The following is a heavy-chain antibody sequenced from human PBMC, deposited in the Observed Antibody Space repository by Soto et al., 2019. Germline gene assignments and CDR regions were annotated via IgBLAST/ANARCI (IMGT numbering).Heavy chain of an antibody. V-gene: IGHV3-23*01. CDR1: GFTFSDYA. Sequence: PGGSLRLSCAASGFTFSDYAMSWVRQAPGKGLEWVSAIDGSSATTNYADSVKGRFTISRDNSKNTLSLHMSGLRAEDTAVYYCARDRRPSIYSGLAVWGQGTTVTVSS. CDR3: ARDRRPSIYSGLAV. D-gene: IGHD2-2*01. J-gene: IGHJ6*02. CDR2: IDGSSATT.